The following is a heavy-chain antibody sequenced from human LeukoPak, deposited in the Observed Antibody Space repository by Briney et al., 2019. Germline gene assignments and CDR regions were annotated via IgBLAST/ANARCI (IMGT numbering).Heavy chain of an antibody. D-gene: IGHD3-22*01. J-gene: IGHJ4*02. CDR1: GGSISSSSYC. V-gene: IGHV4-39*01. Sequence: SETLSLTCTVSGGSISSSSYCWGWIRQPPGKGLEWIGSIYYSGSTYYNTALKSRVTMSVDTSNNQFSLKLSSVTAADTAVYYCARITYYYDSPPDWGQGTLVTVSS. CDR3: ARITYYYDSPPD. CDR2: IYYSGST.